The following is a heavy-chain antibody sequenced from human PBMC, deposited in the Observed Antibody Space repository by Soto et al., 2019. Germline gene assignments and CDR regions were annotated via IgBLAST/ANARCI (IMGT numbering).Heavy chain of an antibody. D-gene: IGHD1-26*01. V-gene: IGHV4-39*01. Sequence: QLQLQESGPGLVKPSETLSLTCTVSGCSIRSDYYYWGWIRQPPGKGLEWIGTVSYSGTTYYNPSLKRRTTISVDTSKRQFSLRLSATTAPDTAVYYCARNTAVGAPPDFWGQGTLVTVSS. J-gene: IGHJ4*02. CDR2: VSYSGTT. CDR3: ARNTAVGAPPDF. CDR1: GCSIRSDYYY.